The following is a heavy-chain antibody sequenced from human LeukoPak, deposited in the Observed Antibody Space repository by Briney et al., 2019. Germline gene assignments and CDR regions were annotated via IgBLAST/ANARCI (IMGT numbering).Heavy chain of an antibody. V-gene: IGHV3-21*01. CDR1: GFTFSSYS. CDR3: AREPGGAPSLVADY. CDR2: ISSSSSDI. Sequence: GGSLRLSCAAAGFTFSSYSMNWVRQAEGKGLEWVSSISSSSSDIYYADSVKGRFTISRDNAKNSLYLQMNSLRAEDTAVYYCAREPGGAPSLVADYWGQGTLVTVSS. J-gene: IGHJ4*02. D-gene: IGHD1-26*01.